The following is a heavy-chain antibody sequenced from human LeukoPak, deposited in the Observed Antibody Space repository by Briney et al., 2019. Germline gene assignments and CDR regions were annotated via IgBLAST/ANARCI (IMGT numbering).Heavy chain of an antibody. J-gene: IGHJ4*02. D-gene: IGHD2-15*01. CDR1: GGSFSGYY. CDR3: ARGPTRNDIVVVVAATVYFDY. V-gene: IGHV4-34*01. CDR2: INHSGST. Sequence: SETLSLTCALYGGSFSGYYWSWIRQPPGKGLEWIGEINHSGSTNYNPSLKSRVTISVDTSKNQFSLKLSSVTAADTAVYYCARGPTRNDIVVVVAATVYFDYWGQGTLVTVSS.